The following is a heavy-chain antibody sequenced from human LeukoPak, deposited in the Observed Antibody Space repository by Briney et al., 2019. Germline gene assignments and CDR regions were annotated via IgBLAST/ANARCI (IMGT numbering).Heavy chain of an antibody. J-gene: IGHJ4*02. CDR2: MNPNSGNT. V-gene: IGHV1-8*01. CDR3: ARQMNYVWGSDRYRDLDH. D-gene: IGHD3-16*02. CDR1: GYAFTNYN. Sequence: ASVKVSCKASGYAFTNYNINWVRQATGQGFEWIGWMNPNSGNTGYDQKFQGRVTITRDTSISTAYMEVDSLRSEDTAVYYCARQMNYVWGSDRYRDLDHWGQGTLVTVSS.